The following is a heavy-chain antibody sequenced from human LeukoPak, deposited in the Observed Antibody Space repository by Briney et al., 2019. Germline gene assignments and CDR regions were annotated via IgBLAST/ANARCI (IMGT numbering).Heavy chain of an antibody. Sequence: PGGSLRLSCAASGFTVSSNYMNWVRQAPGKGLEWLSYINKSSGAIYYADSVKGRFTISRDNAKNSLYLQMNSLRDEDTAVYYCARDPGRLDRGNDYYYGMDVWGQGTTVTVSS. CDR1: GFTVSSNY. D-gene: IGHD1-1*01. V-gene: IGHV3-48*02. CDR3: ARDPGRLDRGNDYYYGMDV. CDR2: INKSSGAI. J-gene: IGHJ6*02.